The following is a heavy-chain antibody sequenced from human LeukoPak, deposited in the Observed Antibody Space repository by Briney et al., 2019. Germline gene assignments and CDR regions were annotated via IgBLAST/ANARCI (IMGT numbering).Heavy chain of an antibody. CDR2: IYYSGST. V-gene: IGHV4-59*01. J-gene: IGHJ4*02. CDR1: GGSISSYY. D-gene: IGHD4-23*01. Sequence: SETLSLTCTVSGGSISSYYWSWIRQPPGKGLEWIGYIYYSGSTNYNPSLKSRVTISVDTSKNQSSLKLSSVTAADTAVCYCARDAPYGGKSIYYFDYWGQGTLVTVSS. CDR3: ARDAPYGGKSIYYFDY.